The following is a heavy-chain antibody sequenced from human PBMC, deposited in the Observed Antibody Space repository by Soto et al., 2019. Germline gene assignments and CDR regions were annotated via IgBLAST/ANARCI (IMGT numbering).Heavy chain of an antibody. V-gene: IGHV1-69*06. J-gene: IGHJ4*02. Sequence: QVQLVQSGAEVKKPGSSVKVSCEASGGTFSGHAISWVRQAPGQGPEWMGGLIPLFGTTQHAQNFHERLPLTAEKASSAAYIELTSLRFAATAIYYWARGRNWGYRFDSCGQGTLVTVSS. CDR1: GGTFSGHA. CDR3: ARGRNWGYRFDS. D-gene: IGHD2-15*01. CDR2: LIPLFGTT.